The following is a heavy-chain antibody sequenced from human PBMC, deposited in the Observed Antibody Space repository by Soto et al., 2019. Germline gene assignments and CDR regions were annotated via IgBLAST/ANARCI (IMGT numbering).Heavy chain of an antibody. CDR3: ARVLGNDAFDI. Sequence: SETLSLTCTVSCGSISNGGYYRSWIRQHPGKGLEWIGDIYYSGSTYYNPSLKSRVTISVDKSKNQFSLKLSSVTATDTAVYYCARVLGNDAFDIWGQGTMVTVSS. J-gene: IGHJ3*02. CDR1: CGSISNGGYY. V-gene: IGHV4-31*03. D-gene: IGHD3-3*02. CDR2: IYYSGST.